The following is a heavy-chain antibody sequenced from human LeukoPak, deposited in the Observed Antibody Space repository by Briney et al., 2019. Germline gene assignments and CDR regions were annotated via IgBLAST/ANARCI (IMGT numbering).Heavy chain of an antibody. CDR1: GGSISSGGYY. D-gene: IGHD1-14*01. CDR2: IYYSGST. V-gene: IGHV4-31*03. CDR3: ARGGIRTIDY. Sequence: PSGTLSLTCTVSGGSISSGGYYWSWIRQHPGKGLEWIGYIYYSGSTYYNPSLKSRVTISVDTSKNQFSLKLSSVTAADTAVYYCARGGIRTIDYWGQGTLVTVSS. J-gene: IGHJ4*02.